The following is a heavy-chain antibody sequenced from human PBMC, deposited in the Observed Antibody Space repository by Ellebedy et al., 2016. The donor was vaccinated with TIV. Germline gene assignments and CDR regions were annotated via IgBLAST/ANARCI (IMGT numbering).Heavy chain of an antibody. D-gene: IGHD2-21*02. Sequence: GESLKISXAAFGSIFPDYWMSWVRQTPGKGLEWVANIKQDGTEKYYADFAKDRFTISRDNAKNTVYLQMNSLRAEDTAVYYCARESDWQLRIDCWGQGTLVTVSS. V-gene: IGHV3-7*01. CDR2: IKQDGTEK. J-gene: IGHJ4*02. CDR3: ARESDWQLRIDC. CDR1: GSIFPDYW.